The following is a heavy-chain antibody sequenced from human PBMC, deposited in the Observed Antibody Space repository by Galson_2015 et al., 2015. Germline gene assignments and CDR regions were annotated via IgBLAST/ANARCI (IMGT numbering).Heavy chain of an antibody. CDR2: ISYDGSNK. J-gene: IGHJ4*02. CDR3: AKDTKPLQGSTLDY. V-gene: IGHV3-30-3*01. D-gene: IGHD2-2*01. CDR1: GFTFSSYA. Sequence: SLRLSCAASGFTFSSYAMHWVRQAPGKGLEWVAVISYDGSNKYYADSVKGRFTISRDNSKNTLYVQMNSLRAEDTAVYYCAKDTKPLQGSTLDYWGQGTLVTVSS.